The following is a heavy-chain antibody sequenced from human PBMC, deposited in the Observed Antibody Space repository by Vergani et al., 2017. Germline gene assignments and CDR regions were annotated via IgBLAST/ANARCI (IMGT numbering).Heavy chain of an antibody. CDR2: IIPIFGTA. CDR1: GGTFSSYA. Sequence: QVQLVQSGAEVKKPGSSVKVSCKASGGTFSSYAISWVRQAPGQGLEWMGRIIPIFGTANYAQKFQGRVTITADESTSTAYMELSSLGFEDTAVYYCARDRNGYYGSGAYYYGMDVWGQGTTVTVSS. D-gene: IGHD3-10*01. CDR3: ARDRNGYYGSGAYYYGMDV. V-gene: IGHV1-69*13. J-gene: IGHJ6*02.